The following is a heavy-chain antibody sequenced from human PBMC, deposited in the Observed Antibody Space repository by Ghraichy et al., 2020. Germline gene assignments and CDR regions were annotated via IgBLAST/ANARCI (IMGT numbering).Heavy chain of an antibody. V-gene: IGHV4-59*08. J-gene: IGHJ4*02. Sequence: SETLSLTCTVSGGSISSYYWSWIRQPPGKGLEWIGYIYYSGSTNYNPSLKSRVTISVDTSKNQFSLKLSSVTAADTAVYYCARLERWLHLSFAYWGQGTLVTVSS. CDR1: GGSISSYY. D-gene: IGHD5-24*01. CDR3: ARLERWLHLSFAY. CDR2: IYYSGST.